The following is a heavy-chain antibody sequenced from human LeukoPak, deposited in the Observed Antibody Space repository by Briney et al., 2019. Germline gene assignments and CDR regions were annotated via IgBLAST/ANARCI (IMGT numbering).Heavy chain of an antibody. CDR2: LDPSGSQK. CDR3: AIWISGNY. D-gene: IGHD2-2*03. Sequence: GGSLRLSCAASGFTFSSSWMNWVRQAPGKGLEWVANLDPSGSQKRYVDSVKGRFIISKDNPGASLYLDMYSLRAEDTAIYYCAIWISGNYWGQGTLVTVSS. J-gene: IGHJ4*02. V-gene: IGHV3-7*01. CDR1: GFTFSSSW.